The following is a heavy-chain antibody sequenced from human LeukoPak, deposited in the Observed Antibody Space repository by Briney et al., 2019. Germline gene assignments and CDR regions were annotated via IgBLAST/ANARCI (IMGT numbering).Heavy chain of an antibody. Sequence: GGSLRLSCAASGFTFSSYEMNWVRQAPGKRLEWVSYISSSGSFIYYADSVKGRFTISRDNAKNSLYLHMNSLRAEDTALYYCAREPYYDSSGYSPDYWGQGTLVTVSS. D-gene: IGHD3-22*01. V-gene: IGHV3-48*03. CDR1: GFTFSSYE. J-gene: IGHJ4*02. CDR2: ISSSGSFI. CDR3: AREPYYDSSGYSPDY.